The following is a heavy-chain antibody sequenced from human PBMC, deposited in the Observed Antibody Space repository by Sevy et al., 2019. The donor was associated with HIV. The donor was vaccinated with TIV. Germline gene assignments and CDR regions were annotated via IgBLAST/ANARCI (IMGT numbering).Heavy chain of an antibody. CDR3: AKELYYYESSGLY. CDR1: GFTFSSYG. V-gene: IGHV3-30*02. CDR2: IRYDGSNK. J-gene: IGHJ4*02. Sequence: GGSLRLSCAASGFTFSSYGMHWVRQAPGKGLEWVAFIRYDGSNKYYADSVKGRFTISRDNSKNTLYLQMNSLRAEDTAVYYCAKELYYYESSGLYWGQGTLVTVSS. D-gene: IGHD3-22*01.